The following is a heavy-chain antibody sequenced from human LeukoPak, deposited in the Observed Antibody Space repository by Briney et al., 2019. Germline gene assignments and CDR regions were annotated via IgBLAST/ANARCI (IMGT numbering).Heavy chain of an antibody. V-gene: IGHV3-64*01. D-gene: IGHD1-26*01. Sequence: GGSLRLSCAASGFTFSNYAMHWVRQAPGKGLEYVSAISSNGGSTYYANSVKGRFTISRDNSKNTVDLQMNSLRAEDTAVYYCARDLREHGVFDIWGQGTMVTVSS. CDR2: ISSNGGST. CDR3: ARDLREHGVFDI. J-gene: IGHJ3*02. CDR1: GFTFSNYA.